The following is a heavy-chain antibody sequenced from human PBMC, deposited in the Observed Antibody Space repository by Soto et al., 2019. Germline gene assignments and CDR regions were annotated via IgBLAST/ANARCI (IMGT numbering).Heavy chain of an antibody. J-gene: IGHJ6*02. Sequence: EVQLVESGGGLVQPGGSLRLSCAASGFTFSNDWMNWVRQGPGKGLEWVSRIISGGSRVSYADSVKGRFTIARDNAKNTLYLEMHSLTAEDTAVYYCERERTSKGGMDVWGQGTTVTVSS. CDR1: GFTFSNDW. V-gene: IGHV3-74*01. CDR3: ERERTSKGGMDV. CDR2: IISGGSRV.